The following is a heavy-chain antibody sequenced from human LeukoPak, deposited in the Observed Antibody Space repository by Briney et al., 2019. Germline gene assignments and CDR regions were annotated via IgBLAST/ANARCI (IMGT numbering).Heavy chain of an antibody. D-gene: IGHD2-15*01. J-gene: IGHJ1*01. V-gene: IGHV3-21*01. Sequence: PGGSLRLSCAVSGFVFSDYAMNWVRQAPGKGLEWISSISRTSSHIYYADSLKGRFTVTRDNAKNSLYLQINSLRAEDTAVYYCARPACSAGSCYGNFQHWGQGTVVTVSS. CDR3: ARPACSAGSCYGNFQH. CDR1: GFVFSDYA. CDR2: ISRTSSHI.